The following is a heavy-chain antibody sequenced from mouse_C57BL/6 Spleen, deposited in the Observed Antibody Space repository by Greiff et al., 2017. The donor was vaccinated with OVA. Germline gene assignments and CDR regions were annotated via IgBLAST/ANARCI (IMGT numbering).Heavy chain of an antibody. V-gene: IGHV1-64*01. CDR2: IHPNSGST. D-gene: IGHD1-3*01. Sequence: VKLQQPGAELVKPGASVKLSCKASGYTFTSYWMHWVKQRPGQGLEWIGMIHPNSGSTNYNEKFKSKATLTVDKSSSTAYMQLSSLTSEDSAVYYCAREAALTFDYWGQGTTLTVSS. CDR3: AREAALTFDY. J-gene: IGHJ2*01. CDR1: GYTFTSYW.